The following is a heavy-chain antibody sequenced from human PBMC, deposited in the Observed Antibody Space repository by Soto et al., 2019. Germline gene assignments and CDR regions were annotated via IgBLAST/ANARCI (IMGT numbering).Heavy chain of an antibody. J-gene: IGHJ4*02. CDR3: TADLASILSNSGFDY. V-gene: IGHV3-15*01. CDR2: IKSNIDGGTR. Sequence: PGGSLRLSCADSGISFSNAWMSCVRQAPGKGLEWVGRIKSNIDGGTRDYAAPVKARFTISRDDSKNTVFLQINSLKTEDTAVYYCTADLASILSNSGFDYWGPGTLVTVSS. D-gene: IGHD3-9*01. CDR1: GISFSNAW.